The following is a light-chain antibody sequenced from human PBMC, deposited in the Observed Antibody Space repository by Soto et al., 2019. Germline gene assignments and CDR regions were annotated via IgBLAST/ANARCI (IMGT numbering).Light chain of an antibody. CDR2: KSS. J-gene: IGKJ1*01. CDR1: QGIDRW. V-gene: IGKV1-5*03. Sequence: DVQMTQSPSTLSASVGDRVTITCRASQGIDRWLAWYQQKPGKAPKLLIYKSSSLESGVPSRFSGSGSGTEFTLTISSLQPDDFATYYCQQSNSYPWTFGQGTKVEIK. CDR3: QQSNSYPWT.